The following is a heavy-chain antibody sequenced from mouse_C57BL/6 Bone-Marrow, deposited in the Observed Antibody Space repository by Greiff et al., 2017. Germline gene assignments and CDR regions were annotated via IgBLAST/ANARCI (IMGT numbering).Heavy chain of an antibody. CDR2: ISSGGDYI. Sequence: EVKVVESGEGLVKPGGSLKLSCAASGFTFSSYAMSWVRQTPEKRLEWVAYISSGGDYIYYADTVKGRFTISRDNARNTLYLQMSSLKSEDTAMYYCTRVPMWFAYWGQGTLVTVSA. D-gene: IGHD5-1*01. CDR1: GFTFSSYA. J-gene: IGHJ3*01. CDR3: TRVPMWFAY. V-gene: IGHV5-9-1*02.